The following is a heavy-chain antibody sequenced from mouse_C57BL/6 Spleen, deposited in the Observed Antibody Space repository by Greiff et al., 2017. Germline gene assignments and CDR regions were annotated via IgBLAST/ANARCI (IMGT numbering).Heavy chain of an antibody. CDR2: IYPGSGST. V-gene: IGHV1-55*01. J-gene: IGHJ4*01. Sequence: VQLQQPGAELVKPGASVKMSCKASGYTFTSYWITWVKQRPGQGLEWIGDIYPGSGSTNYNEKFKSKATLTVDTSSSTAYMQLSSLTSEDSAVYYCAREGHYGSSLGAMDYWGQGTSVTVSS. CDR3: AREGHYGSSLGAMDY. CDR1: GYTFTSYW. D-gene: IGHD1-1*01.